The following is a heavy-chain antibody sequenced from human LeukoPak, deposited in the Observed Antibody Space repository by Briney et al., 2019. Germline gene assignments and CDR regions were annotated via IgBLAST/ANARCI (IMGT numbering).Heavy chain of an antibody. D-gene: IGHD2-21*01. V-gene: IGHV3-20*04. CDR3: ARAAYCGGDCYISLFDY. Sequence: GGSLSLSCAASGFILDDYGMSWVRQAPGKGLEWVSGINWNGGSTGYADSVKGRFTISRDNAKNSLYLKMNSLRAEDTALYYCARAAYCGGDCYISLFDYWGQGTLVTVSS. CDR2: INWNGGST. CDR1: GFILDDYG. J-gene: IGHJ4*02.